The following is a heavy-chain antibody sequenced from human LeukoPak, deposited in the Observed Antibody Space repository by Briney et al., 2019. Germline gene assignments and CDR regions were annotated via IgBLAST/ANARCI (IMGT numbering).Heavy chain of an antibody. CDR2: IKQGGSEK. D-gene: IGHD2-15*01. CDR3: ARVPDYCSGGSCYVGDAFDI. V-gene: IGHV3-7*01. CDR1: GFTFSSYW. Sequence: GGSLRLSCAASGFTFSSYWMSWVRQAPGKGLEWVANIKQGGSEKYYVDSVKGRFTISRDNAKNSLYLQMDSLRAEDTAVYYCARVPDYCSGGSCYVGDAFDIWGRGTMVTVSS. J-gene: IGHJ3*02.